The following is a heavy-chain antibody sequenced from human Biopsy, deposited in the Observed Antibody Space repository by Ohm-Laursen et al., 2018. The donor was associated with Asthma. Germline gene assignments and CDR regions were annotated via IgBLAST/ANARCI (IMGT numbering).Heavy chain of an antibody. D-gene: IGHD3-9*01. CDR2: INAGNGNT. CDR1: GYNFISFA. Sequence: ASVEVSCKASGYNFISFAIHWVRQAPGQRLEWMGWINAGNGNTKYSQKFQGRVTITRDTSASTAYMDLSSLRSEDTAVYYCARTYYDFLTGQVNDVFAIWGQGTMVTVSS. V-gene: IGHV1-3*01. CDR3: ARTYYDFLTGQVNDVFAI. J-gene: IGHJ3*02.